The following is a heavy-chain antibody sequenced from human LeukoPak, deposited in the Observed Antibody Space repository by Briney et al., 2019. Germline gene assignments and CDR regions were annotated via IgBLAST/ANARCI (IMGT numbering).Heavy chain of an antibody. CDR3: ARVLAPYNLLWFGTSPYYFDY. CDR2: MNPNSGNT. J-gene: IGHJ4*02. V-gene: IGHV1-8*01. CDR1: GYTFTSYD. Sequence: GASVKVSCKASGYTFTSYDINWVRQATGQGLEWMGWMNPNSGNTGYAQKFQGRVTMTRNTSISTAYMELSSLRSEDTAVYYCARVLAPYNLLWFGTSPYYFDYWGQGTLVTVS. D-gene: IGHD3-10*01.